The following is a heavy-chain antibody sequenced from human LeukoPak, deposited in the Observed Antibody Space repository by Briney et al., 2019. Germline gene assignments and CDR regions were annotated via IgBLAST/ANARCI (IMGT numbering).Heavy chain of an antibody. Sequence: PSETLSLTCTVSGDSIDSYYWSWIRQPPGKGLECIGYIYYTGSTNYNPSLKSRVTISVDTSKNQFSLKLSSVTAADTAVYYCAREREYCSSGSCHYDMDVWGQGTTVTVSS. J-gene: IGHJ6*02. CDR1: GDSIDSYY. D-gene: IGHD2-15*01. CDR2: IYYTGST. V-gene: IGHV4-59*01. CDR3: AREREYCSSGSCHYDMDV.